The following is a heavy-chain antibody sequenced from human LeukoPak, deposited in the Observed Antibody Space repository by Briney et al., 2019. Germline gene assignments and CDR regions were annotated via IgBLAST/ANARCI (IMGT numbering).Heavy chain of an antibody. CDR3: AREIFGSGSYLDF. J-gene: IGHJ4*02. Sequence: GGSLRLSCAASGFSFDTYAMHWVRQAPGQGLEWVALIWHDGSHKFYSNSVRGEFTISRDNSKNTVYLQMNNLRPDDTAVYYCAREIFGSGSYLDFWGQGTLVTVSS. V-gene: IGHV3-33*01. CDR2: IWHDGSHK. CDR1: GFSFDTYA. D-gene: IGHD3-10*01.